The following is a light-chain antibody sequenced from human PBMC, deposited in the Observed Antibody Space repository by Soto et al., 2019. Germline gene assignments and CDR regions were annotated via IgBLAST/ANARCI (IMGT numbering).Light chain of an antibody. V-gene: IGKV3-15*01. Sequence: EVVMTQSPATLPVSPGERATLSCRASQSVSSNIAWYQQKPGQAPRLLLYGDSTRATGIPARFSGSGSGTEFTLTISSLQSEDFAVYFCQQYNNWPVTFGQGTKVEIK. CDR3: QQYNNWPVT. CDR1: QSVSSN. CDR2: GDS. J-gene: IGKJ1*01.